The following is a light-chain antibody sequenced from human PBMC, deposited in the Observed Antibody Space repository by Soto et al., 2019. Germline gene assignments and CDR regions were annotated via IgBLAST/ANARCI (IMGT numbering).Light chain of an antibody. CDR1: SSDVGAYNY. J-gene: IGLJ1*01. CDR3: SSYTRAATYV. V-gene: IGLV2-14*03. Sequence: QSVLTQPASMSGSPGQSITISCTGSSSDVGAYNYDSWYQQYRPGEAPKLIIYDVSHRPAGVSTRFSGSKSGNTASLTISGLQTEDEADYYCSSYTRAATYVLGTGTKVTVL. CDR2: DVS.